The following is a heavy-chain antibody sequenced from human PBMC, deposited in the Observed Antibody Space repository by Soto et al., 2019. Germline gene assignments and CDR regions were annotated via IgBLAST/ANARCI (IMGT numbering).Heavy chain of an antibody. CDR2: IYHSGST. D-gene: IGHD3-10*01. Sequence: PSGTLSLTCTVSNGSISSAIYYWGWIRQPPGKGLEWIGSIYHSGSTYYNPSLQGRVTISVDTSKNQFSLKLSSVTAADTAVYFCAGRSPLASVQVYFGEISNYNWFDPWGQGTLVTVSS. V-gene: IGHV4-39*01. CDR1: NGSISSAIYY. J-gene: IGHJ5*02. CDR3: AGRSPLASVQVYFGEISNYNWFDP.